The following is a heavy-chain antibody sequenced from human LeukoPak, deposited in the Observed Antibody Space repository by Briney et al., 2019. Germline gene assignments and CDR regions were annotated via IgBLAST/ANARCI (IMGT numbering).Heavy chain of an antibody. J-gene: IGHJ4*02. Sequence: SETLSLTCTVSGGSISSYYWSWIRQPPGKGLEWIGYIYHSGSTYYNPSLKSRVTISVDRSKNQFSLKLSSVTAADTAVYYCARAPYYYDSSGYYGEPYYFDYWGQGTLVTVSS. CDR1: GGSISSYY. CDR2: IYHSGST. CDR3: ARAPYYYDSSGYYGEPYYFDY. D-gene: IGHD3-22*01. V-gene: IGHV4-59*12.